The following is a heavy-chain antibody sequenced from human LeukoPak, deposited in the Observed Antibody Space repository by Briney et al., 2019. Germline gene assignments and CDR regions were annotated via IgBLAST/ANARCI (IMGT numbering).Heavy chain of an antibody. Sequence: SVKVSCKASRYTFTSYDINWVRQATGQGLEWVGWMNPNSGKTGYTQKFQGRLAMTRNTSLNSAYMELSSLRPEDTAVYYCARGNGYSSGTGDNWFVPWGQGTLVTVSS. CDR1: RYTFTSYD. CDR3: ARGNGYSSGTGDNWFVP. D-gene: IGHD5-18*01. V-gene: IGHV1-8*01. CDR2: MNPNSGKT. J-gene: IGHJ5*02.